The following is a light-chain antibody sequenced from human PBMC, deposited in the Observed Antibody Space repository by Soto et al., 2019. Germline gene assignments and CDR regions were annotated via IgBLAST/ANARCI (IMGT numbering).Light chain of an antibody. CDR3: QQANNFPIS. CDR2: DAS. V-gene: IGKV3D-20*02. Sequence: EIVLTHSPGTRSWSPGERATRSCRASQSVSSSYLAWYQQKPGQAPRLLIYDASSRATGIPDRFSGSGSGTDFTLTISSLQPEDFATYYCQQANNFPISCGQGRQREIK. J-gene: IGKJ5*01. CDR1: QSVSSSY.